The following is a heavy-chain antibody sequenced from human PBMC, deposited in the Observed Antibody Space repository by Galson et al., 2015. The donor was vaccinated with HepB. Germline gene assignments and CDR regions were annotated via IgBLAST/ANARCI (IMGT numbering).Heavy chain of an antibody. D-gene: IGHD3-10*01. J-gene: IGHJ3*02. CDR2: IYYYGNT. CDR3: ARDWGSGSFYNYAFDI. Sequence: LSLTCTVSGDSISSSNYYWGWIRQPPGKGLEWIANIYYYGNTYYNPSLKSRVTISLDTSKNQFSLKLRSVTAADTAVYYCARDWGSGSFYNYAFDIWGQGKMVTVSS. V-gene: IGHV4-39*07. CDR1: GDSISSSNYY.